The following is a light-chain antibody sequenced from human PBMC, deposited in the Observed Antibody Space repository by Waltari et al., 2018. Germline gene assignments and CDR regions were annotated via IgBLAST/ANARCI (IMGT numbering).Light chain of an antibody. V-gene: IGLV2-14*03. CDR3: TSYRSTNTRVI. Sequence: QSALTQPASVSGSPGQSITISCTGINGDVGGYYYVSWYQQYPGKAPKLLIYDVSHRPSGVSLLFSASKSGNTASLTISGLQTEDEADYYCTSYRSTNTRVIFGGGTKLAVL. CDR1: NGDVGGYYY. CDR2: DVS. J-gene: IGLJ2*01.